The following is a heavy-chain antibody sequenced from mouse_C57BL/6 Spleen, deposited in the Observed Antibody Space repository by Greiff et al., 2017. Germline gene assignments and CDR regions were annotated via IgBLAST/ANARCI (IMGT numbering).Heavy chain of an antibody. CDR2: IYPGSGST. V-gene: IGHV1-55*01. J-gene: IGHJ2*01. D-gene: IGHD2-4*01. CDR1: GYTFTSYW. Sequence: VKLQQPGAELVKPGASVKMSCKASGYTFTSYWITWVKQRPGQGLEWIGDIYPGSGSTNYNEKFKSKATLTVDTSSSTAYMQLSSLTSEDSAVYYCARSGYDYGYFDYWGQGTTLTVSS. CDR3: ARSGYDYGYFDY.